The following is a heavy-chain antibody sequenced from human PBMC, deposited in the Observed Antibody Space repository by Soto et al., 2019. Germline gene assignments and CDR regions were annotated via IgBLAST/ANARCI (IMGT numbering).Heavy chain of an antibody. D-gene: IGHD2-2*01. CDR1: GFTFSSYA. CDR3: AKPLEYCSSTSCYDRFDY. J-gene: IGHJ4*02. V-gene: IGHV3-23*01. CDR2: ISGSGGST. Sequence: SGGSLRLSCAASGFTFSSYAMSWVRQAPGKGLEWVSAISGSGGSTYYADSVKGRFTISRDNSKNTLYLQMNSLRAEDTAVYYCAKPLEYCSSTSCYDRFDYWGQGTLVTVSS.